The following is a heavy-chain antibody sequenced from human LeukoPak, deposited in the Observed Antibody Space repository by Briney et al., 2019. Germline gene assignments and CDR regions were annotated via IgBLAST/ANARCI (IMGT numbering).Heavy chain of an antibody. D-gene: IGHD2-15*01. V-gene: IGHV4-59*01. Sequence: KPSETLSLTYTVSGGSISSYYWSWIRQPPGKGLEWIGYIYYSGSTNYNPSLKSRVTISVDTSKNQFSLKLSSVTAADTAVYYCAREGYCSGGSCYLYNWFDPWGQGTLVTVSP. CDR1: GGSISSYY. CDR2: IYYSGST. CDR3: AREGYCSGGSCYLYNWFDP. J-gene: IGHJ5*02.